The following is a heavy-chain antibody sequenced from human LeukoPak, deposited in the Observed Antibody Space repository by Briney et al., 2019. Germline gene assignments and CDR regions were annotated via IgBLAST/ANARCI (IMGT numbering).Heavy chain of an antibody. CDR3: ARGPYSGSYFDY. CDR2: IIPILGIA. V-gene: IGHV1-69*04. CDR1: GGTFSSYA. D-gene: IGHD1-26*01. Sequence: ASVRVSCTASGGTFSSYAISWVRQAPGQGLEWMGRIIPILGIANYAQKFQGRVTITADKSTSTAYMELSSLRSEDTAVYYCARGPYSGSYFDYWGEGTLVTVSS. J-gene: IGHJ4*02.